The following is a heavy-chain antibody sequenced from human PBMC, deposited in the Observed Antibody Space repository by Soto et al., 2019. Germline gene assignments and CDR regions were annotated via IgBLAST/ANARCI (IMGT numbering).Heavy chain of an antibody. J-gene: IGHJ4*02. CDR1: GFSLNTSGVG. Sequence: QITLNECGPTQVNPRQTLTLTCTFSGFSLNTSGVGVGWIRQSPGKAPEWLALFYWDDDKRYRPSLKSRLTITKDASKNQVVLTMADLDPADTATYYCAHRVLRTVFGLVTTTAIYFDFWGQGTPVAVSS. D-gene: IGHD3-3*01. CDR2: FYWDDDK. CDR3: AHRVLRTVFGLVTTTAIYFDF. V-gene: IGHV2-5*02.